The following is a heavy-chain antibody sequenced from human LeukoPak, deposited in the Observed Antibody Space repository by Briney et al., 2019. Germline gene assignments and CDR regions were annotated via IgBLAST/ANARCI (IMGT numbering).Heavy chain of an antibody. CDR1: GGSISSGSYY. CDR3: ARDTQYYDFWSGYYAFDY. D-gene: IGHD3-3*01. CDR2: IYTSGST. Sequence: SETLSLTCTVSGGSISSGSYYWRWIRQPAGKGLEWIGRIYTSGSTNYNPSPKGRVTISVDTSKNQFSLKLSSVTAADTAVYYCARDTQYYDFWSGYYAFDYWGQGTLVTVSS. J-gene: IGHJ4*02. V-gene: IGHV4-61*02.